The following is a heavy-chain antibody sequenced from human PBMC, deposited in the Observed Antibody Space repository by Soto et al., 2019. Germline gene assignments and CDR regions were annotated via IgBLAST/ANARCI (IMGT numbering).Heavy chain of an antibody. J-gene: IGHJ5*02. CDR1: GGSISSSNW. CDR3: ARVKVDYGDYIDNWFDP. CDR2: IYHSGST. Sequence: SETLSLTCAVSGGSISSSNWWSWVRQPPGKGLEWIGEIYHSGSTNYNPSLKSRVTISVDKSKNQFSLKLSSVTAADTAVYYCARVKVDYGDYIDNWFDPWGQGTLVTVSS. D-gene: IGHD4-17*01. V-gene: IGHV4-4*02.